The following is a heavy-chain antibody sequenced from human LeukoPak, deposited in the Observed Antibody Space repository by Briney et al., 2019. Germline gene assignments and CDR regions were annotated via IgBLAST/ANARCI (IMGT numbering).Heavy chain of an antibody. Sequence: SETLSLTCTVSGGSTSSYYWSWIRRPPGKGLEWIGYMYHTGISSYNPSLGSRVTVSLDTSENQFSLKLHSLTPADTGMYYCARMLGGGSHASSFDSWGQGTLVTVSS. D-gene: IGHD1-26*01. CDR3: ARMLGGGSHASSFDS. CDR2: MYHTGIS. J-gene: IGHJ4*02. CDR1: GGSTSSYY. V-gene: IGHV4-59*01.